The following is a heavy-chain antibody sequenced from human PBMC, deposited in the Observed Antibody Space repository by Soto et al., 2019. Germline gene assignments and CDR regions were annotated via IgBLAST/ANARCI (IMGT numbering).Heavy chain of an antibody. Sequence: QVQLVQSGAEVKKPGSSVKVFCKTSGGTFSSYAINWVRQAPGQGLEWMGGILPIFAMANYAQKFQGRVTIKADESTCAANMKLSSLISEDTAVDYSARAGRRDASRDTFTVGGQGTMVTVSS. CDR1: GGTFSSYA. CDR3: ARAGRRDASRDTFTV. V-gene: IGHV1-69*01. D-gene: IGHD2-2*01. CDR2: ILPIFAMA. J-gene: IGHJ3*01.